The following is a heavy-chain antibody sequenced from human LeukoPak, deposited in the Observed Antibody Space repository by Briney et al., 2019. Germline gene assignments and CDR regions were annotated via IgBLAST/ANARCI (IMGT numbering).Heavy chain of an antibody. Sequence: GGSLRLSCAASGFTFTTYWMHRVRQAPGKGLVWVSHINSDGSITSYADSVKGRFTISRDNAKNTLYLQMNSLRAEDTAVYYCARDAVDTANAVWGQGTTVTVSS. CDR3: ARDAVDTANAV. CDR2: INSDGSIT. J-gene: IGHJ6*02. CDR1: GFTFTTYW. D-gene: IGHD5-18*01. V-gene: IGHV3-74*01.